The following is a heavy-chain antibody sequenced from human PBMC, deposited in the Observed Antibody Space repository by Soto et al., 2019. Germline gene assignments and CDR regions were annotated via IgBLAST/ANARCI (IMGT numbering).Heavy chain of an antibody. CDR2: INPSGGST. J-gene: IGHJ5*02. D-gene: IGHD1-20*01. Sequence: QVQLVQSGAEVKKPGASVKVSCKASGYTFTSYYMHWVRQAPGQGLEWMGIINPSGGSTSYAQKFQGRGTMTTDTSTSTVYMELSSLRSEDTAVYYCARIQGSGITGTTGWFDPWGQGTLVTVSS. V-gene: IGHV1-46*03. CDR3: ARIQGSGITGTTGWFDP. CDR1: GYTFTSYY.